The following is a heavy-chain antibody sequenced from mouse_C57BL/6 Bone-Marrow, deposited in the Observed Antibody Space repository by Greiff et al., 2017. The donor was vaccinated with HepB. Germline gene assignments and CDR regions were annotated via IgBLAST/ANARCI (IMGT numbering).Heavy chain of an antibody. J-gene: IGHJ4*01. CDR2: ISSGGDYI. D-gene: IGHD2-5*01. V-gene: IGHV5-9-1*02. CDR1: GFTFSSSA. CDR3: TRDKGPHSTALDY. Sequence: EVQRVESGEGLVKPGGSLKLSCAASGFTFSSSAMSWVRQTPEKRLEWVAYISSGGDYIYDADTVKGRFTISRDNARNTLYLQLSILKSEDTAMYYCTRDKGPHSTALDYWGQGTSVTVSS.